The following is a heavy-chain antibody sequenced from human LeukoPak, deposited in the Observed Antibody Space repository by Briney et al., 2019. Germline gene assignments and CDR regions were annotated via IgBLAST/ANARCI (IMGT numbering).Heavy chain of an antibody. CDR2: IYTSGST. V-gene: IGHV4-61*02. J-gene: IGHJ4*02. Sequence: SETLSLTCTVSGDSISSGGYSWSWIRQPPGKGLEWIGRIYTSGSTNYNPSLKSRVTISLDTSKNQFSLKLSSVTAADTAVYYCARDRPGSYFDYWGQGTLVTVSS. CDR1: GDSISSGGYS. CDR3: ARDRPGSYFDY.